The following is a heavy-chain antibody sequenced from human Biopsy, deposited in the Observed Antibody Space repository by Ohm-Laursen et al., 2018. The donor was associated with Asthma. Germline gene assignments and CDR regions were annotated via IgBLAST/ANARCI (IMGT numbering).Heavy chain of an antibody. J-gene: IGHJ4*02. CDR3: ARYTSGWYSVDS. Sequence: SDTLSLTCTVSGASISSYYLSWIRQHPGKGLEWIGYIYYNGGTNYNPSLKSRVTISADTSKNQFSLRLRSVTAADTAVYYCARYTSGWYSVDSWGQGTPVTVSS. V-gene: IGHV4-59*07. CDR1: GASISSYY. CDR2: IYYNGGT. D-gene: IGHD6-19*01.